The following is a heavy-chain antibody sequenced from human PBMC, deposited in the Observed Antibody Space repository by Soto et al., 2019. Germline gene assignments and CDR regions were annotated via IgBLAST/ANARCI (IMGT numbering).Heavy chain of an antibody. J-gene: IGHJ3*02. V-gene: IGHV3-9*01. CDR2: ISWNSGSI. CDR3: AKDYVAVAGTDAFDI. CDR1: GFTFDDYA. Sequence: EVQLVESGGGLVQPGRSLRLSCVASGFTFDDYAMHWVRQAPGKGLEWVSGISWNSGSIGYADSVKGRFTISRDNAKNSVYLQMNSLRAHDTALYYCAKDYVAVAGTDAFDIWGQGTMVTVSS. D-gene: IGHD6-19*01.